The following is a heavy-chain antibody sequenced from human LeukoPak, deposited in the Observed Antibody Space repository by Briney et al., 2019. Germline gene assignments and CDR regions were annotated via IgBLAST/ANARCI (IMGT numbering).Heavy chain of an antibody. J-gene: IGHJ4*02. CDR2: VFYSGST. CDR1: GASVSSSSYY. CDR3: ATRRSGSHPYY. Sequence: PSETLSLTCTVSGASVSSSSYYWEWIRQPPGKGLEWVGSVFYSGSTNYNPSLKSRVTMSVDTSKNQFSLRLSSVTATYTAVYYCATRRSGSHPYYWGQGTLVTVPS. V-gene: IGHV4-39*01. D-gene: IGHD1-26*01.